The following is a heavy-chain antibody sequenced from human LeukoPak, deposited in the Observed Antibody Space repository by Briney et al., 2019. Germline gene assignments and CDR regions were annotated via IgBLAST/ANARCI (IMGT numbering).Heavy chain of an antibody. CDR1: GYTFTSYY. Sequence: ASVKVSCKASGYTFTSYYMHWVRQAPGQGLEWMGIINPSGGSTSYAQKFQGRVTMTTDTSTSTAYMELRSLRSDDTAVYYCARDQELGYCSSTSCHEMDYWGQGTLVTVSS. V-gene: IGHV1-46*01. CDR2: INPSGGST. CDR3: ARDQELGYCSSTSCHEMDY. D-gene: IGHD2-2*01. J-gene: IGHJ4*02.